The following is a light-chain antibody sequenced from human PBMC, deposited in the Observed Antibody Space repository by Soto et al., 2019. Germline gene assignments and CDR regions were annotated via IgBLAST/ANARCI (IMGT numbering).Light chain of an antibody. CDR2: AAS. CDR3: QQLNSYPIT. V-gene: IGKV1-9*01. J-gene: IGKJ5*01. Sequence: IQLTQSPSSLSASVGDSVTITCRASQGISSFLAWYQQKPGKAPKLLIYAASTLQSGVPSRFSGSGSGTDFTLTISSLQPVDFATYFCQQLNSYPITFGQGTRLEIE. CDR1: QGISSF.